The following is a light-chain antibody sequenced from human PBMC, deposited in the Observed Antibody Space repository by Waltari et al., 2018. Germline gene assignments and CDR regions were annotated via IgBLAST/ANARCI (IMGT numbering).Light chain of an antibody. V-gene: IGLV1-40*01. Sequence: QSVLTQPPSVSGAPGQRVIISCTGTRSPTRAGFAVHWYQQVPGAAPRLLIYGNSNRPSGVPDRFSGSKSGSSASLAITGLLPEDEADYYCQSFDSSMSGSVFGGGTKLTVL. CDR2: GNS. J-gene: IGLJ2*01. CDR3: QSFDSSMSGSV. CDR1: RSPTRAGFA.